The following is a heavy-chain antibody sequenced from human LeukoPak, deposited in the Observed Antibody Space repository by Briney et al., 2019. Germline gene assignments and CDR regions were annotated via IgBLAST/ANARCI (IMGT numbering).Heavy chain of an antibody. V-gene: IGHV3-23*01. J-gene: IGHJ4*02. CDR2: ISDGGGST. D-gene: IGHD1-7*01. Sequence: GGSLRLSCAASGFTFSSYAMSWVRQAPGKGLEWVSAISDGGGSTYYADSVKGRFTISRDNSKNTLYLQMNSLKTEDTAVYYCTTGDNWNYLSFDYWGQGTLVTVSS. CDR3: TTGDNWNYLSFDY. CDR1: GFTFSSYA.